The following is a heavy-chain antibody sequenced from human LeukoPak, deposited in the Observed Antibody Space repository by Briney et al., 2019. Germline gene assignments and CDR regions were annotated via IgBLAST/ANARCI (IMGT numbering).Heavy chain of an antibody. J-gene: IGHJ4*02. D-gene: IGHD5-18*01. CDR3: ASGSGYSYGYFRSVGGIDY. Sequence: GRSLRLSCAASGFTFSSYAMHWVRQAPGKGLEWVAVISYDGINKYYADSVKGRFTLSRDNSTHTLYLQMTRLRAEDTAVYYRASGSGYSYGYFRSVGGIDYWGQGTLVTVSS. V-gene: IGHV3-30-3*01. CDR1: GFTFSSYA. CDR2: ISYDGINK.